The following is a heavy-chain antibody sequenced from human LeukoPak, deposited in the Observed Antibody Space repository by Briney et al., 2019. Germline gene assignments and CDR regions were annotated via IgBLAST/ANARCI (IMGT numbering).Heavy chain of an antibody. CDR1: GFTFSNYG. V-gene: IGHV3-30*02. CDR3: AKTVIPTAYQGTYYMDV. Sequence: GCSVPLSCEASGFTFSNYGMHWVRQAPGKGLEWAAFIRHYGSKIYYQASLKGRFTISRRSSKSPLYLQTNSLKADDQAVYYFAKTVIPTAYQGTYYMDVWGKGTPVIVSS. J-gene: IGHJ6*03. CDR2: IRHYGSKI. D-gene: IGHD2-2*01.